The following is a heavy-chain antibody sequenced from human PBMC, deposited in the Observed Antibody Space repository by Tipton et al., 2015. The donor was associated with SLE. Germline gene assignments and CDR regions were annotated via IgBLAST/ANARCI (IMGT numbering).Heavy chain of an antibody. V-gene: IGHV4-59*01. J-gene: IGHJ3*01. D-gene: IGHD3-9*01. CDR1: GGSINSYY. CDR3: ARGTGYLSPFDF. CDR2: IYSSGSA. Sequence: LSLTCTVSGGSINSYYWTWIRQPPGMGLEWVGYIYSSGSANYNPSLKSRVAISVDSSKNQFSLRLTSVTAADTAVYYCARGTGYLSPFDFWGQGTLVTVSS.